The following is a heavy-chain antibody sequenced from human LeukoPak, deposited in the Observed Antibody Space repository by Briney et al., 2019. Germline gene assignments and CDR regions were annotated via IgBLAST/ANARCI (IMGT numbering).Heavy chain of an antibody. CDR2: IYTDGST. V-gene: IGHV3-53*05. CDR1: GFSVGNNY. D-gene: IGHD4-23*01. CDR3: ADAVAG. Sequence: GGSLRLSCAASGFSVGNNYVTWVRQPPGKGLEWVSVIYTDGSTYYADSVKGRFIISRDSSKNTLYLQMNSLRAEDTAVYYCADAVAGWGQGTLVTVSS. J-gene: IGHJ4*02.